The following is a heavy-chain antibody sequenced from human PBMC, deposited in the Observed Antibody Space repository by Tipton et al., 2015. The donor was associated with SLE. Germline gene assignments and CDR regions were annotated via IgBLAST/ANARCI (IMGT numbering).Heavy chain of an antibody. CDR3: ASQNWNFYF. CDR2: ISHSGST. Sequence: AGLVKPSETLSLACAVYGGSFRDYYWGWIRQSPGKGLEWIGEISHSGSTKYNPSLKSRVTISVDRPKNQFSLKVSSVTAADTALYYCASQNWNFYFWGQGALVTVSS. V-gene: IGHV4-34*01. J-gene: IGHJ4*02. D-gene: IGHD1-7*01. CDR1: GGSFRDYY.